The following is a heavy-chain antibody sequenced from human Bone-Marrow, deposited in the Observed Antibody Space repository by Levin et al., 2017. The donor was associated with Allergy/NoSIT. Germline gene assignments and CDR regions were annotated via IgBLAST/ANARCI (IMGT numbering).Heavy chain of an antibody. D-gene: IGHD2/OR15-2a*01. V-gene: IGHV1-2*02. Sequence: ASVKVSCKASGYTFTSHHLQWARQAPGQGLEWMGYINPNSGATKSSPRFQGRLFLTRDTSIATAYMELSDLRFDDTALYFCARSEYKNFPFELWGQGTLVTVSS. CDR3: ARSEYKNFPFEL. CDR1: GYTFTSHH. CDR2: INPNSGAT. J-gene: IGHJ4*02.